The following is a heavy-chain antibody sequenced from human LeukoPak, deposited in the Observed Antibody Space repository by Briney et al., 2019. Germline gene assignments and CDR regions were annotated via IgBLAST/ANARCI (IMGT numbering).Heavy chain of an antibody. CDR2: ISYDGSNK. D-gene: IGHD5-12*01. CDR1: GFTFSSYA. J-gene: IGHJ4*02. CDR3: AKAAGYCSSISCTGYSGYDFRFDD. Sequence: GGSLRLSCAASGFTFSSYAMHWVRQAPGKGLEWVAVISYDGSNKYYADSVKGRFTISRDNSKNTIYLQMNSLRAEDTAIYYCAKAAGYCSSISCTGYSGYDFRFDDWGQGTLVTVSS. V-gene: IGHV3-30-3*01.